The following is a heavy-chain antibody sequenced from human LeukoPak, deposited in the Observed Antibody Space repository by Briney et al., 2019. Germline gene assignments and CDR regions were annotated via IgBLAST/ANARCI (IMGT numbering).Heavy chain of an antibody. CDR2: IYYSGST. Sequence: SETLSLTCAVSGGSISSGGYSWSWIRQPPGKGLEWIGYIYYSGSTYYNPSLKSRVTIPVDTSKNQFSLKLSSVTAADTAVYYCARGLWFGEKNYYYYMDVWGKGTTVTVSS. V-gene: IGHV4-30-4*07. CDR1: GGSISSGGYS. J-gene: IGHJ6*03. CDR3: ARGLWFGEKNYYYYMDV. D-gene: IGHD3-10*01.